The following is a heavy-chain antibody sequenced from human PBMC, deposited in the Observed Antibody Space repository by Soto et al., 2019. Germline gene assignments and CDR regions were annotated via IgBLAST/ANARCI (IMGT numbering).Heavy chain of an antibody. V-gene: IGHV3-64*01. D-gene: IGHD6-19*01. CDR3: ARDGFDSSGWSGNGY. CDR2: ISSNGGST. Sequence: GGSLRLSCAASGFTFSSYAMHWVRQAPGKGLEYVSAISSNGGSTYYANSVKGRFTISRDNSKNTLYLQMGSLRAEDMAVYYCARDGFDSSGWSGNGYWGQGTLVTVSS. CDR1: GFTFSSYA. J-gene: IGHJ4*02.